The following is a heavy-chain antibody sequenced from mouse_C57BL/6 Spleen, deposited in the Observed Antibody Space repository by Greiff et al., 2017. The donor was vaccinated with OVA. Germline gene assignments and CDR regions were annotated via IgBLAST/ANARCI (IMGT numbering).Heavy chain of an antibody. D-gene: IGHD3-3*01. Sequence: QVQLQQPGAELVRPGSSVKLSCKASGYTFTSYWMDWVKQRPGQGLEWIGNIYPSGGDTNYNQKFKGKATLTVDKSSSTAYMQLSSLTSEDSAVYECARGGLGHFDYWGQGTTLTVSS. CDR1: GYTFTSYW. CDR2: IYPSGGDT. CDR3: ARGGLGHFDY. J-gene: IGHJ2*01. V-gene: IGHV1-61*01.